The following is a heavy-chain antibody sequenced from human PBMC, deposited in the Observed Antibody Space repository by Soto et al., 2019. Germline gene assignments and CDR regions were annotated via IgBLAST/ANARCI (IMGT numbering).Heavy chain of an antibody. CDR3: AKDGVLRTLYYFDY. V-gene: IGHV3-43*02. D-gene: IGHD3-10*01. J-gene: IGHJ4*02. CDR1: GCTFDDYA. Sequence: GGSLRLSCAASGCTFDDYARHWVRQAPGKGLEWVSIISGDGSSSYYADSVKGRFTISRANSKNSLYLQMNSLRTEDIALYYCAKDGVLRTLYYFDYWGQGTLVTVSS. CDR2: ISGDGSSS.